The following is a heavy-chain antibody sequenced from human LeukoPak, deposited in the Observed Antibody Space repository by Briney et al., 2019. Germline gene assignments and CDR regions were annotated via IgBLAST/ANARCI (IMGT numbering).Heavy chain of an antibody. CDR3: ASSGGDFPLCYFDY. CDR2: IYHSGST. V-gene: IGHV4-30-4*01. CDR1: GGSISNGDYY. Sequence: SETLSLTCTVSGGSISNGDYYWSWIRQPPGKGLEWIGYIYHSGSTYYNPSLKSRVTISVDRSKNQFSLKLSSVTAADTAVYYCASSGGDFPLCYFDYWGQGTLVTVSS. D-gene: IGHD2-21*01. J-gene: IGHJ4*02.